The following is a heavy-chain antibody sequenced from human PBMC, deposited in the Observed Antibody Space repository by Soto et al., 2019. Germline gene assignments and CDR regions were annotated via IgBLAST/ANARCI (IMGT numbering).Heavy chain of an antibody. CDR1: GGTFSSYA. V-gene: IGHV1-69*12. CDR2: IIPIFGTA. Sequence: QVQLVQSGAEVKKPGSSVKVSCKASGGTFSSYAISWVRQAPGQGLEWMGGIIPIFGTANYAQKFQGRVTITADESTSRACSELSSVRSEDTAVYYWSSEGGDGYTPYYCGMGGWGQGARGSGSS. CDR3: SSEGGDGYTPYYCGMGG. D-gene: IGHD2-21*01. J-gene: IGHJ6*02.